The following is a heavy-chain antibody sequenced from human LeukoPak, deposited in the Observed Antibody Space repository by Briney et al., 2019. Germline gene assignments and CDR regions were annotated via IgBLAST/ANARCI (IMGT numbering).Heavy chain of an antibody. J-gene: IGHJ4*02. D-gene: IGHD1-26*01. CDR3: SRAGSCDV. Sequence: PGRSLRLSCAASGFTFSSYAMHWVRQAPGKGLEWVAVISYDGGSEYYADSVKGRFTISRDNAKNSLYLQMNSLRDEDTAVYYCSRAGSCDVWGQGTLVTVSS. V-gene: IGHV3-30-3*01. CDR2: ISYDGGSE. CDR1: GFTFSSYA.